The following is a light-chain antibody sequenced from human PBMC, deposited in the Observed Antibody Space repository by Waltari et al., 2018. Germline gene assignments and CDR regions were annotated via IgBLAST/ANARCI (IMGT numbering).Light chain of an antibody. J-gene: IGLJ3*02. V-gene: IGLV2-14*01. Sequence: QSALTQPASVSGSPGQSITISCTGTSSDVGGYNSVSWYQQHPGKAPKLMIYEVSNRPSGVSNRFSGSKSGNTASLTISGLQAEDEADYYCSSYTSSSTWVFGGATKLTVL. CDR3: SSYTSSSTWV. CDR2: EVS. CDR1: SSDVGGYNS.